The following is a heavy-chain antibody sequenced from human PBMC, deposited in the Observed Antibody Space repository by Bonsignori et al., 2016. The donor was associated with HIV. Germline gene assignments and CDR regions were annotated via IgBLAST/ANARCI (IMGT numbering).Heavy chain of an antibody. D-gene: IGHD3-22*01. V-gene: IGHV3-48*03. CDR2: ISSSGSTI. J-gene: IGHJ4*02. CDR3: ARGGYYYDNRGFCNY. Sequence: VRQAPGKGLEWVSYISSSGSTISYADSVKGRFTISRDNAKNSLYLQMNSLRAEDTAVYYCARGGYYYDNRGFCNYWGQGALVTVSS.